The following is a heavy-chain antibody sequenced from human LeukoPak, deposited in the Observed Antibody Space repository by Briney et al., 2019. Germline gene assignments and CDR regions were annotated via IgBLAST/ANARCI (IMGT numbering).Heavy chain of an antibody. D-gene: IGHD6-13*01. V-gene: IGHV4-59*02. CDR2: IYYSGST. CDR1: GGSVSGDY. J-gene: IGHJ4*02. CDR3: ARGGPSSPYLNY. Sequence: SETLSLACTVSGGSVSGDYWSWIRQPPGKGLESIGYIYYSGSTNYNPSLKSRVTISVDTSKNQFSLKLNSVTAADTAVYYCARGGPSSPYLNYWGQGTLVTVSS.